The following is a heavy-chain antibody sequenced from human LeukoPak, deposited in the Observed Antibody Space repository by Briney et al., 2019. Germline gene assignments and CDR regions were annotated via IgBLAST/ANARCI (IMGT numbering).Heavy chain of an antibody. Sequence: PGGSLRLSCAASGFTFSSYAMSWVRQAPGKGLEWVSAISGSGGSTYYADSVKGQFTISRDNSKNTLYLQMNSLRAEDTAVYYCAKDEGYCSSTSCYGHFGYWGQGTLVTVSS. CDR1: GFTFSSYA. CDR3: AKDEGYCSSTSCYGHFGY. V-gene: IGHV3-23*01. D-gene: IGHD2-2*01. J-gene: IGHJ4*02. CDR2: ISGSGGST.